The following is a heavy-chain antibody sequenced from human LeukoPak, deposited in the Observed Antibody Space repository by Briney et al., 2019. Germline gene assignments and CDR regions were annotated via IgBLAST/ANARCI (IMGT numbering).Heavy chain of an antibody. D-gene: IGHD3-3*01. V-gene: IGHV5-51*01. CDR1: GCSFTSYW. Sequence: GESLKISCKGSGCSFTSYWIGWVRQMPGKGLEWMGIIYPGDSDTRYSPSFQGQVTISADKSISTAYLQWSSLKASDTAMYYCARLSITIFGVVIRGIDYWGQGTLVTVSS. J-gene: IGHJ4*02. CDR3: ARLSITIFGVVIRGIDY. CDR2: IYPGDSDT.